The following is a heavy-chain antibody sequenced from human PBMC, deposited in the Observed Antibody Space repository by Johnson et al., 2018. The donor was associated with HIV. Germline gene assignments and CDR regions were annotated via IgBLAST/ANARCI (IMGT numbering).Heavy chain of an antibody. D-gene: IGHD3-10*01. CDR2: IKSKTDGGTT. CDR3: ARDRGDMVRGGAAFDI. CDR1: GFTFSNAW. V-gene: IGHV3-15*01. J-gene: IGHJ3*02. Sequence: VQLVESGGGLIKPGGSLRLSCAASGFTFSNAWMSWVRQAPGKGLEWLGRIKSKTDGGTTDYAAPAQGRFTISSDDSKNTLYLQMNSLRAEDTAVYYCARDRGDMVRGGAAFDIWGQGTMVTVSS.